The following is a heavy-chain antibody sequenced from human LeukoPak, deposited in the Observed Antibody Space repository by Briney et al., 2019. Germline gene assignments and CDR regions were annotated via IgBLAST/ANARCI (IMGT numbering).Heavy chain of an antibody. CDR1: GFTFSSYA. V-gene: IGHV3-30-3*01. Sequence: GGSLRLSCAASGFTFSSYAMHWVRQAPGKGLEWVAVISYDGSNKYYADSVKGRFTISRDNSKNTLYLQMNSLRAEDTAVYYCAGFNSYFDCWGQGTLVTVSS. J-gene: IGHJ4*02. CDR3: AGFNSYFDC. CDR2: ISYDGSNK.